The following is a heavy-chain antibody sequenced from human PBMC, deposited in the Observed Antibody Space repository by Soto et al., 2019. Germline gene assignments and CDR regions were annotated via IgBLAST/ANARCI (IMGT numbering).Heavy chain of an antibody. CDR2: IGTAGDT. CDR1: GFTFSSYD. Sequence: GGSLRLSCAASGFTFSSYDMHWVRQATGKGLEWVSAIGTAGDTYYPGSVKGRFTISRENAKNSLYLQMNSLRAEDTAVYYCARGFHWGNWAGFDYWGQGTLVTVSS. V-gene: IGHV3-13*01. J-gene: IGHJ4*02. D-gene: IGHD7-27*01. CDR3: ARGFHWGNWAGFDY.